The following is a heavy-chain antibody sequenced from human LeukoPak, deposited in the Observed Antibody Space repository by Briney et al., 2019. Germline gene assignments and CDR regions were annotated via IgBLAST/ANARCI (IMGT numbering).Heavy chain of an antibody. V-gene: IGHV3-21*01. D-gene: IGHD6-19*01. CDR3: AREVGSGWNYFDL. CDR1: GFTFSGFN. Sequence: PGGSLRLSCAASGFTFSGFNMNWVRQTPGKGLEWVSSISSRQNDVQYADSLEGRFTISRDNAKNSLYLQMNTLRAEDTAVYFCAREVGSGWNYFDLWGQGTLVTVSS. CDR2: ISSRQNDV. J-gene: IGHJ4*02.